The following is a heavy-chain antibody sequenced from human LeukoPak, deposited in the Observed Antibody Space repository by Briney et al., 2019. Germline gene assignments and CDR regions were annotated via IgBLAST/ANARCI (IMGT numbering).Heavy chain of an antibody. CDR2: ISGSGGST. CDR3: AKDSRLVFWSGPFDY. D-gene: IGHD3-3*01. Sequence: HPGGSLRLSCAASGFTFSSYAMSWVRQAPGKGLERVSAISGSGGSTYYADSVKGRFTISRDNSKNTLYLQMDSLRAEDTAVYYCAKDSRLVFWSGPFDYWGQGTLVTVSS. V-gene: IGHV3-23*01. J-gene: IGHJ4*02. CDR1: GFTFSSYA.